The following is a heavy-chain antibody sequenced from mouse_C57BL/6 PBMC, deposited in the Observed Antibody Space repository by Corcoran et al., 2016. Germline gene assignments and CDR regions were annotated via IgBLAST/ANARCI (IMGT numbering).Heavy chain of an antibody. V-gene: IGHV9-3*01. CDR2: INTYSGVP. Sequence: QIQLVQSGPELKKPGETVKISCKASGYTFTTYGMSWVKQAPGKGLKWMGWINTYSGVPTYADDFKGRFAFSLETSASTAYLQINNLKNEDTATYFCARGGYDYGPFDYWGQGTSVTVSS. J-gene: IGHJ4*01. CDR1: GYTFTTYG. CDR3: ARGGYDYGPFDY. D-gene: IGHD2-4*01.